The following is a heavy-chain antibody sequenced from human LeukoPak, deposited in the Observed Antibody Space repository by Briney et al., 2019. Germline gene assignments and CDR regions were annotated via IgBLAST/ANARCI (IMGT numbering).Heavy chain of an antibody. J-gene: IGHJ3*01. D-gene: IGHD3-22*01. CDR3: AKAGVRYFDSSGLYAFDF. CDR1: GGSISSTSYY. Sequence: PSETLTLTCAVSGGSISSTSYYWAWIRQPPGKGLEWIGTIYYSGSTYHNPSLKSRVTMSVDTSRNQFSLKLSSVDAADTAVYYCAKAGVRYFDSSGLYAFDFWGQGTTVTVSS. V-gene: IGHV4-39*01. CDR2: IYYSGST.